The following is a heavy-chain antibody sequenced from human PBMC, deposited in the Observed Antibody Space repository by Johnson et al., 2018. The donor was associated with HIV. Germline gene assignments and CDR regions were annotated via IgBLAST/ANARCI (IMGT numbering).Heavy chain of an antibody. CDR3: TSRRDSYNLIGI. J-gene: IGHJ3*02. D-gene: IGHD5-24*01. CDR2: IRSKANSYAK. V-gene: IGHV3-73*01. CDR1: GFTFSSYP. Sequence: MLLVESGGGVVQTGRSLRLSCAVSGFTFSSYPMHWVRQAPGKGLEWVGRIRSKANSYAKAYAASVKGRFTISRDDSKNKAYLQMNSLKTEDTAVYYCTSRRDSYNLIGIWGQGTMVTVSS.